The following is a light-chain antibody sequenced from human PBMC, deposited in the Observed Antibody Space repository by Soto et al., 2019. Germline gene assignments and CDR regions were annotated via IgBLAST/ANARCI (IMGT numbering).Light chain of an antibody. J-gene: IGLJ2*01. CDR2: EVS. Sequence: QSVLTQPASVSGSPGQSITISCTGTSSDVGGYNYVSWYQQHPGNAPKLIIYEVSRRPSGVSSRFSASKSGSTASLTISGLQGEDEADYYCSSYTAISTLDIVFGGGTKLTVL. V-gene: IGLV2-14*01. CDR3: SSYTAISTLDIV. CDR1: SSDVGGYNY.